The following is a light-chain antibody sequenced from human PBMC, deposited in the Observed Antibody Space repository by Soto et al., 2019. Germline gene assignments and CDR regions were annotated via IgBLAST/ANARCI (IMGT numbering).Light chain of an antibody. Sequence: DIQMTQSPSTLSASVGDTVTITCRASQSISNWLAWYQQKPGKAPKLLVYKASNLQSVVPSRFSGSGSGTEFTLAISSLLPDDFATYYCQQYNHYSSYTFGRGTKLEIK. CDR3: QQYNHYSSYT. J-gene: IGKJ2*01. CDR2: KAS. CDR1: QSISNW. V-gene: IGKV1-5*03.